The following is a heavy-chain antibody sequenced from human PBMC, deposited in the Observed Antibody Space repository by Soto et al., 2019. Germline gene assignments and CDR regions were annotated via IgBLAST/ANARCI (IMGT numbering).Heavy chain of an antibody. CDR2: IIPIFGTA. V-gene: IGHV1-69*13. CDR3: ASGYCSSTSCYVQLYYYYGMDV. J-gene: IGHJ6*02. D-gene: IGHD2-2*03. CDR1: GGTFSSYA. Sequence: SVKVSCKASGGTFSSYAISWVRQAPGQGLEWMGGIIPIFGTANYAQKFQGRVTITADESTSTAYMELSSLRSEDTAVYYCASGYCSSTSCYVQLYYYYGMDVWGQGTTVTVSS.